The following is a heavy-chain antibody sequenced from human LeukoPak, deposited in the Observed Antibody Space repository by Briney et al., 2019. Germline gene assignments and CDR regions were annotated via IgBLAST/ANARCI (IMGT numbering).Heavy chain of an antibody. CDR3: ARVYGVRGVIITLYY. CDR2: INPNSGGT. Sequence: GVSVKVSCKASGYTFTGYYMHWVRQAPGQGLEWMGWINPNSGGTNYAQKFQGRVTMTRDTSISTAYMELSRLRSDDTAVYYCARVYGVRGVIITLYYWGQGTLVTVSS. V-gene: IGHV1-2*02. D-gene: IGHD3-10*01. J-gene: IGHJ4*02. CDR1: GYTFTGYY.